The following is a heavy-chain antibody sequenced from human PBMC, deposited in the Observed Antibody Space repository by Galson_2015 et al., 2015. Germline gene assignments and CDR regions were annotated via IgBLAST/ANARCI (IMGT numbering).Heavy chain of an antibody. CDR2: IGTAGDT. V-gene: IGHV3-13*01. J-gene: IGHJ6*02. D-gene: IGHD1-1*01. Sequence: SLRLSCAASGFTFSSYDMHWVRQATGKGLEWVSAIGTAGDTYYPGSVKGRFTISRENAKNSLYLQMNSLRAGDTAVYYCARAPPLWNAYYGMDVWGQGTTVTVSS. CDR1: GFTFSSYD. CDR3: ARAPPLWNAYYGMDV.